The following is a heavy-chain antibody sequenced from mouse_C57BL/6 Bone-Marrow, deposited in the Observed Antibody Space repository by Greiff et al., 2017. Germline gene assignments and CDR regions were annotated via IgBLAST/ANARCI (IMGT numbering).Heavy chain of an antibody. V-gene: IGHV1-69*01. Sequence: VQLQQPGAELVMPGASVKLSCKASGYTFTSYWMHWVKQRPGQGLEWIGEIDPSDSYTNYNQKFKGKSTLTVDKSSSTAYMQLSSLTSEDSEVYYCARDYDYDGGDYFDYWGQGTTLTVSS. D-gene: IGHD2-4*01. CDR3: ARDYDYDGGDYFDY. CDR2: IDPSDSYT. CDR1: GYTFTSYW. J-gene: IGHJ2*01.